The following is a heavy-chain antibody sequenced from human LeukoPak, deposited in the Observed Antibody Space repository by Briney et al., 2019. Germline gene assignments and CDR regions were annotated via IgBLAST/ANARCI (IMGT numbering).Heavy chain of an antibody. Sequence: ASVKVSCKASGYTFTSYAMNWVRQAPGQGLEWMGWISTNTGNPTYAQGFTGRFVFSLDTSVSTAYLQISSLKAEDTAVYYCASNPYYDILTGYSIYWGQGTLVTVSS. CDR1: GYTFTSYA. CDR2: ISTNTGNP. J-gene: IGHJ4*02. V-gene: IGHV7-4-1*02. CDR3: ASNPYYDILTGYSIY. D-gene: IGHD3-9*01.